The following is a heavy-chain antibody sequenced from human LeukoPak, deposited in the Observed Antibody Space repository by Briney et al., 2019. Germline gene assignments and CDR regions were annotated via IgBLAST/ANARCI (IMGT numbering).Heavy chain of an antibody. CDR2: ISYDGSNK. V-gene: IGHV3-30-3*01. J-gene: IGHJ3*02. CDR1: GFTFSSYA. Sequence: GGSLRLSCAASGFTFSSYAMHWVRQAPGKGLEWVAVISYDGSNKYYADSVKGRFTISRDNSKNTLYLQMNSLRAEDTAVYYCASSYYDSSGPYDAFDIWGQGTMVTVSS. D-gene: IGHD3-22*01. CDR3: ASSYYDSSGPYDAFDI.